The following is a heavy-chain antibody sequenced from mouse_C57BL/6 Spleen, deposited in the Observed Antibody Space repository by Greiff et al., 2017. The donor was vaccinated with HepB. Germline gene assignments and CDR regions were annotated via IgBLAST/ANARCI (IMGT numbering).Heavy chain of an antibody. CDR1: GFTFSSYA. Sequence: EVKLVESGEGLVKPGGSLKLSCAASGFTFSSYAMSWVRQTPEKRLEWVAYISSGGDYIYYADTVKGRFTISRDNARNTLYLQMSSLKSEDTAMYYCTRDDGSSGWYFDVWGTGTTVTVSS. V-gene: IGHV5-9-1*02. CDR2: ISSGGDYI. CDR3: TRDDGSSGWYFDV. D-gene: IGHD1-1*01. J-gene: IGHJ1*03.